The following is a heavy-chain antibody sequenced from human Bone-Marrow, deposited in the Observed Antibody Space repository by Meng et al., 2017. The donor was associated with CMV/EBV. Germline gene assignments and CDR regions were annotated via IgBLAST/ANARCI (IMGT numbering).Heavy chain of an antibody. J-gene: IGHJ3*02. CDR1: GGTFSSYA. Sequence: SVNGSCKASGGTFSSYAISWVRQAPGQGLEWMGGIIPIFGTANYAQKFQGRVTITTDESTSTAYMELSSLRSEDTAVYYCAREPRSTHIVVVPGDAFDIWGQGTMVTVSS. CDR3: AREPRSTHIVVVPGDAFDI. V-gene: IGHV1-69*05. D-gene: IGHD2-2*01. CDR2: IIPIFGTA.